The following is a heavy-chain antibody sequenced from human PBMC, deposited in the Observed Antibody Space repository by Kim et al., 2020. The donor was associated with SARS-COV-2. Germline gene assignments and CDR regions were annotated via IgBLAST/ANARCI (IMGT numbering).Heavy chain of an antibody. CDR2: INHSGST. CDR3: AREPLTMVRGVKVYYYYYYGMDV. V-gene: IGHV4-34*01. J-gene: IGHJ6*02. Sequence: SETLSLTCAVYGGSFSGYYWSWIRQPPGKGLEWIGEINHSGSTNYNPSLKSRVTISVDTSKNQFSLKLSSVTAADTAVYYCAREPLTMVRGVKVYYYYYYGMDVWGQGTTVTVSS. CDR1: GGSFSGYY. D-gene: IGHD3-10*01.